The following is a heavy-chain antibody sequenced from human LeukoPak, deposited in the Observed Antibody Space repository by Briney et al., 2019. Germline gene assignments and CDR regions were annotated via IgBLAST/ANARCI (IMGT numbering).Heavy chain of an antibody. Sequence: PGGSLRLSCAASGFTFSSYWMSWVRQAPGKGLEWVANIKQDGSEKYYVDSVKGRFTISRDNAKNSLYPQMNSLRAEDTAVYYCARVNPSSSWSGWFDPWGQGTLVTVSS. D-gene: IGHD6-13*01. V-gene: IGHV3-7*01. J-gene: IGHJ5*02. CDR1: GFTFSSYW. CDR2: IKQDGSEK. CDR3: ARVNPSSSWSGWFDP.